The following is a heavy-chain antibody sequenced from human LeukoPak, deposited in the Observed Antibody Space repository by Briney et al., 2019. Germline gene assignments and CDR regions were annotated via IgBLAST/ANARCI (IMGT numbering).Heavy chain of an antibody. CDR3: ARAFSSSWSYCDS. V-gene: IGHV1-46*01. CDR1: GSTFTRYY. J-gene: IGHJ4*02. D-gene: IGHD6-13*01. Sequence: ASVKVSCKASGSTFTRYYIHWVRQAPGQGLDWMGMINPSSGSTRFAQMFQDRVTMTRDTSTSAVYMELSSLTSEDKAMYYCARAFSSSWSYCDSWGQGTLVTVSS. CDR2: INPSSGST.